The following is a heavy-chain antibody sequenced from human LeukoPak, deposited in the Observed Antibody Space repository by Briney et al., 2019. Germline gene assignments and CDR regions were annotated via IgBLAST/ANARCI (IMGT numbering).Heavy chain of an antibody. CDR3: ARYIVATSYFDY. CDR1: GFTFSSYS. Sequence: PGGSLRLSCAASGFTFSSYSMNWVRQAPGKGLEWVSSISSSSSYIYYADSVKGRFTISRDNAKNSLYLQMNSLRAEDTAVYYCARYIVATSYFDYWGQGTLVTVSS. CDR2: ISSSSSYI. D-gene: IGHD5-12*01. V-gene: IGHV3-21*01. J-gene: IGHJ4*02.